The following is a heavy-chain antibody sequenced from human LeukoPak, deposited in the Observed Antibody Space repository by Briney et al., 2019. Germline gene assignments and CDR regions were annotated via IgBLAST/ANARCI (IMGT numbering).Heavy chain of an antibody. D-gene: IGHD2-21*02. Sequence: GASVKVSCKASGGTFSSYAISWARQAPGQGLEWMGRIIPILGIANYAQKFQGRVTITADKSTSTAYMELSSLRSEDTAVYYCARASDIVVVTVGIDAFDIWGQGTMVTVSS. J-gene: IGHJ3*02. V-gene: IGHV1-69*04. CDR2: IIPILGIA. CDR3: ARASDIVVVTVGIDAFDI. CDR1: GGTFSSYA.